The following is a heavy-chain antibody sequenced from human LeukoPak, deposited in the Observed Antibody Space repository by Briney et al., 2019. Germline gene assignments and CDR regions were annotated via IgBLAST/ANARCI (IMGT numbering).Heavy chain of an antibody. J-gene: IGHJ5*02. Sequence: SETLSLTCTVSGGSISSYYWSWIRQPPGKGLEWIGYIYYSGSTNYNPSLKSRVTISVDTSKNQFSLKLSSVTAADTAVYYCARVVSSSWYLPFWFDPWGQGTLVTVSS. CDR1: GGSISSYY. CDR2: IYYSGST. V-gene: IGHV4-59*01. CDR3: ARVVSSSWYLPFWFDP. D-gene: IGHD6-13*01.